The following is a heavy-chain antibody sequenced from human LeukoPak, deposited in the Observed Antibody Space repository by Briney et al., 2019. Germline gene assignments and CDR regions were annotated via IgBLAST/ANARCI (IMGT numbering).Heavy chain of an antibody. CDR3: AKDGNYYDSSGYLYYFDY. V-gene: IGHV3-30*02. CDR1: GFTFSSYG. D-gene: IGHD3-22*01. J-gene: IGHJ4*02. Sequence: PGGSLRLSCAASGFTFSSYGMHWVRQAPGKGLEWVAFIRYDGSNKYYADSVKGRFTISRDNSKNTLYLQMNSLRAEDTAVYYCAKDGNYYDSSGYLYYFDYWGQGTLVIVSS. CDR2: IRYDGSNK.